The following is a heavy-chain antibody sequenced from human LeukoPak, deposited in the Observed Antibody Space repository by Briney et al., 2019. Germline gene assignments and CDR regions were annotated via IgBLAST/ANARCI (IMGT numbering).Heavy chain of an antibody. CDR2: INHSGST. V-gene: IGHV4-34*01. J-gene: IGHJ4*02. CDR1: GGSFSGYY. D-gene: IGHD6-6*01. CDR3: ARLSVGHPGSWGQLVLSPTRTALDY. Sequence: PSETLSLTCAVYGGSFSGYYWSWIRQPPGKGLEWIGEINHSGSTNYNPSLKSRVTISVDTSKNQFSLKLSSVTAADTAVYYCARLSVGHPGSWGQLVLSPTRTALDYWGQGTLVTVSS.